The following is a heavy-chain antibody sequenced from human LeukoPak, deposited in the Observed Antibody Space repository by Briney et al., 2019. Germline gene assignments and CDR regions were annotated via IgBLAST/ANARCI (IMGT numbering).Heavy chain of an antibody. CDR3: ARVVSGTSCSDY. D-gene: IGHD2-15*01. CDR1: GFTFSSYA. V-gene: IGHV3-23*01. J-gene: IGHJ4*02. CDR2: ISGSGGST. Sequence: PGGSLRLSCAASGFTFSSYAMSWVRQAPGKGLEWVSAISGSGGSTYYADSVKGRFTISRDNAKNSLYLQMNSLRAEDTAVYYCARVVSGTSCSDYWGQGTLVTVSS.